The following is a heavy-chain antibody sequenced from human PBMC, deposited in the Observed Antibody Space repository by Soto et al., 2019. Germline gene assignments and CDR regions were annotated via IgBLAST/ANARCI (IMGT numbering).Heavy chain of an antibody. D-gene: IGHD3-9*01. CDR3: TTLSRRLRYFDWLTDAFDI. Sequence: PGGSLRLSCTASGFTFGDYAMSWFRQAPGKGLEWVGFIRSKAYGGTTEYAASVKGRFTISRDDSKSIAYLQMNSLKTEDTAVYYCTTLSRRLRYFDWLTDAFDIWGQGTTVTVSS. CDR1: GFTFGDYA. V-gene: IGHV3-49*03. J-gene: IGHJ3*02. CDR2: IRSKAYGGTT.